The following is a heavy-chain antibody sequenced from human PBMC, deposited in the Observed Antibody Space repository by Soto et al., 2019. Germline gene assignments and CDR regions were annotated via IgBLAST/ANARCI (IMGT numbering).Heavy chain of an antibody. CDR3: ARSISIFGVVDGMDV. D-gene: IGHD3-3*01. CDR2: IYYSGST. V-gene: IGHV4-31*03. J-gene: IGHJ6*02. Sequence: QVQLQESGPGLVKPSQTLSLTCTVSGGSISSGGYYWSWIRQHPGKGLEWIGYIYYSGSTYYNPSLKRRVTISVDTSKNQFSLKLSSVTAADTAVYYCARSISIFGVVDGMDVWGQGTTVTVSS. CDR1: GGSISSGGYY.